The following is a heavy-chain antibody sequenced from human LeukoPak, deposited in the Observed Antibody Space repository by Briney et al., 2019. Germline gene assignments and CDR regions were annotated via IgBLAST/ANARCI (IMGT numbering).Heavy chain of an antibody. CDR2: ISWNSGSI. V-gene: IGHV3-9*03. J-gene: IGHJ4*02. Sequence: PGGSLRLSCAGSGFTFRSYWMHWVRQAPGKGLEWVSGISWNSGSIGYADSVKGRFTISRDNAKNSLYLQMNSLRAEDMALYYCAKGGEYSSRRLENWGQGTLVTVSS. D-gene: IGHD6-13*01. CDR1: GFTFRSYW. CDR3: AKGGEYSSRRLEN.